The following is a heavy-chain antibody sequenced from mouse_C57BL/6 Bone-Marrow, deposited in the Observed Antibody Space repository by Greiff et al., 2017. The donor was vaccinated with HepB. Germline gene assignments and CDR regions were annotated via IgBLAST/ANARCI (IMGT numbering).Heavy chain of an antibody. CDR3: ARRLLRLHAMDY. D-gene: IGHD1-1*01. V-gene: IGHV3-6*01. CDR2: ISYDGSN. J-gene: IGHJ4*01. CDR1: GYSITSGYY. Sequence: EVQLVESGPGLVKPSQSLSLTCSVTGYSITSGYYWNWIRQFPGNKLEWMGYISYDGSNNYNPSLKNRISITRDTSKNQFFLKLNSVTTEDTATYYCARRLLRLHAMDYWGQGTSVTVSS.